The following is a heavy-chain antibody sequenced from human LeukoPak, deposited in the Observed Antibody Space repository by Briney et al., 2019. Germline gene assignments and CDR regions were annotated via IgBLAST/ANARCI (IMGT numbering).Heavy chain of an antibody. Sequence: GASVKVSCKASGGTFSSYAISWVRQAPGQGLEWMGRIIPILGIANYAQKFQGRVTITADKSTSTAYMELGSLRSEDTAVYYCARFSSRGSYYQGMDYWGQGTLVTVSS. CDR1: GGTFSSYA. D-gene: IGHD1-26*01. CDR2: IIPILGIA. J-gene: IGHJ4*02. CDR3: ARFSSRGSYYQGMDY. V-gene: IGHV1-69*04.